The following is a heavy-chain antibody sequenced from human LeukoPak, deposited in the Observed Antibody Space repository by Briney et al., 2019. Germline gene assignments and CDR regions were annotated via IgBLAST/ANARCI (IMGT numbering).Heavy chain of an antibody. Sequence: GGSLRLSCAASGFTFSNSAMNWVRQVPGKGLEWVSSIDYDSSHICYAASVRGRFTISRDNARNSVYLQMNSLRVEDTAVYYCARDPLRYLRVGHYDYWGQGTLVAVSS. D-gene: IGHD3-9*01. CDR2: IDYDSSHI. J-gene: IGHJ4*02. V-gene: IGHV3-21*01. CDR1: GFTFSNSA. CDR3: ARDPLRYLRVGHYDY.